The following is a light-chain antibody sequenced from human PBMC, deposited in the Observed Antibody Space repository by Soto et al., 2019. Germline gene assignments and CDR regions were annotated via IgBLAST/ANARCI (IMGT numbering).Light chain of an antibody. J-gene: IGKJ2*01. V-gene: IGKV1-5*03. Sequence: DIQMTQSPSTLSASVGDRVTITCRASQTISTWLAWYQQKPGKAPKLLIYKASTLESGVPSRFSGGGSGTEFTLTISSLQPDDFATYYCQQYHSYSSYTFGQGTKLEIK. CDR1: QTISTW. CDR3: QQYHSYSSYT. CDR2: KAS.